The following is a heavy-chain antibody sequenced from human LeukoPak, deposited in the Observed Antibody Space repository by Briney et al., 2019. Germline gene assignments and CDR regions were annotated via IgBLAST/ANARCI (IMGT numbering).Heavy chain of an antibody. D-gene: IGHD2-21*01. CDR2: IYYSGST. J-gene: IGHJ4*02. Sequence: SETLSLTCTVPGGSISDSNYYWGWIRQPPGKGLEWIGSIYYSGSTYYNPPLKSRVTISVDTSKNQFSLNLSSVTAADTAVYYCAKQGIVVVSAIPISVDYWGQGTLVTVSS. V-gene: IGHV4-39*01. CDR3: AKQGIVVVSAIPISVDY. CDR1: GGSISDSNYY.